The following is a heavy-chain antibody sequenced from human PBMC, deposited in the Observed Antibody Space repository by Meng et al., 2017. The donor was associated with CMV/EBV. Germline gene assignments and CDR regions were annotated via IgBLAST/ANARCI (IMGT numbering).Heavy chain of an antibody. CDR3: ARGEWAMRSDDRRWFDP. J-gene: IGHJ5*02. Sequence: GSISSSNWWSWVRQPPGKGLEWIGEIYHSGSTNYNPSLKSRVTISVDKSKNQFSLKLSSVTAADTAVYYCARGEWAMRSDDRRWFDPWGQGTLVTVSS. CDR1: GSISSSNW. CDR2: IYHSGST. V-gene: IGHV4-4*02. D-gene: IGHD1-26*01.